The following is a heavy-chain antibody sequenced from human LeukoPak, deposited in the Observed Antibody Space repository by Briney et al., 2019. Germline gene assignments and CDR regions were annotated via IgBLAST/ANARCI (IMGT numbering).Heavy chain of an antibody. V-gene: IGHV3-74*01. CDR3: ARGRASGSYYYDY. CDR2: INSDGSST. Sequence: PGGSLRLSCAASRLTFGNYWMHWVRQAPGKGLVWVSRINSDGSSTNYADSVKGRFTISRDNAKNTLYLQMNSLRAEDTAVYYCARGRASGSYYYDYWGQGTLVTVSS. J-gene: IGHJ4*02. CDR1: RLTFGNYW. D-gene: IGHD1-26*01.